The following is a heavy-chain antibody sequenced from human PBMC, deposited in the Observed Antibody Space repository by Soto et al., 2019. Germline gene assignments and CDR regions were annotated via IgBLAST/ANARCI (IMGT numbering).Heavy chain of an antibody. CDR1: GFTFDDYA. CDR3: AKSHGSGSFPGYYYYGMDV. J-gene: IGHJ6*02. CDR2: ISWNSGSI. V-gene: IGHV3-9*01. D-gene: IGHD3-10*01. Sequence: EVQLVESGGGLVQPGRSLRLSCAASGFTFDDYAMHWVRQAPGRGLEWVSGISWNSGSIGYADSVKGRFSISRDNAKNSLYLQMNSLRAEDTALYYCAKSHGSGSFPGYYYYGMDVWGQGTTVTVSS.